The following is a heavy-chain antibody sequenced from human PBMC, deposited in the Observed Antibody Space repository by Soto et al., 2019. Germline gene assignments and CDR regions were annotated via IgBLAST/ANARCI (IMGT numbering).Heavy chain of an antibody. CDR2: IIPSIGII. Sequence: QVQLVQSGAEVKKPGSSVKVSCKASGGTFSSFVISWVRQAPGQGLEWMGRIIPSIGIINYAQKFQGRVTITADTSTSTAYMELSSLISDDTAVYYCAREGDMKFRSDSSDEPGYWGQGTLVTVSS. J-gene: IGHJ4*02. D-gene: IGHD3-22*01. V-gene: IGHV1-69*04. CDR3: AREGDMKFRSDSSDEPGY. CDR1: GGTFSSFV.